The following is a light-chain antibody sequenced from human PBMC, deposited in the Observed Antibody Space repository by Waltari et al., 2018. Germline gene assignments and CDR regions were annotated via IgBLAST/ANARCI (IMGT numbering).Light chain of an antibody. CDR2: RAT. J-gene: IGKJ1*01. V-gene: IGKV1-5*03. CDR3: QQYNSYSWT. Sequence: DSQVTQSPSTLSASVGDRVTITCRASQSNNNRLAWYQQKPGKAPNLLIYRATNLESGVPSRFSGSGSGTEFTLTISSLQPDDFATYYCQQYNSYSWTFGQWTKVEIK. CDR1: QSNNNR.